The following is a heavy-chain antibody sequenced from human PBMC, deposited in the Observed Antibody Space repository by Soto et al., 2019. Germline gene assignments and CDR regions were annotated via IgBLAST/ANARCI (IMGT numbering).Heavy chain of an antibody. CDR2: ISGTRDSI. J-gene: IGHJ4*02. V-gene: IGHV3-11*04. Sequence: PGGSLRLSCAASGFTFSDYYMSWIRQVPGKGLEWVAYISGTRDSIPYADSVKGRFTISRDNAKNSLYLQMNSLRAEDTAVYYCARVAVITAAGTGDYWGQGTLVTVSS. D-gene: IGHD6-13*01. CDR1: GFTFSDYY. CDR3: ARVAVITAAGTGDY.